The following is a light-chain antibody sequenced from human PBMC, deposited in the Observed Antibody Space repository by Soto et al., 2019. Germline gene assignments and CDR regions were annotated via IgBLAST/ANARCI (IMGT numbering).Light chain of an antibody. V-gene: IGLV1-47*02. CDR3: SAKDDSLSGPV. Sequence: QSVLTQPPSASGTPGQRVTISCSGSNSNVETNSVYWYQQVAGTAPKLLIYSNDQRPSGVPDRFSASKSGTSASLDISGLRSEDEADYYCSAKDDSLSGPVFGGGTKLTVL. CDR2: SND. CDR1: NSNVETNS. J-gene: IGLJ2*01.